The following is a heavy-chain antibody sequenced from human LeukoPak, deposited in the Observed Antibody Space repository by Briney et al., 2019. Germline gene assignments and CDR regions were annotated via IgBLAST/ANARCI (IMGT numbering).Heavy chain of an antibody. CDR2: INPNSGGT. CDR3: ARARAIGSYHGGYAFDI. CDR1: GYTFTGYY. D-gene: IGHD1-26*01. V-gene: IGHV1-2*02. J-gene: IGHJ3*02. Sequence: ASVKVSCKASGYTFTGYYMHWVRQAPGQGLEWMGWINPNSGGTDYAQKFQGRVTMTRDTSISTAYMELSRLRSDDTAVYYCARARAIGSYHGGYAFDIWGQGTMVTVSS.